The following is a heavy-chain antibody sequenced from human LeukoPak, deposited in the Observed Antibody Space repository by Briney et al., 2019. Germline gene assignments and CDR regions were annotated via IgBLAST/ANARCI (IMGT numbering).Heavy chain of an antibody. CDR1: GNSIRSDYY. D-gene: IGHD3-10*01. J-gene: IGHJ4*02. CDR3: ARGLTTYYYGSGSYWPPDY. CDR2: INHSGST. V-gene: IGHV4-34*01. Sequence: PSETLSLTCTVSGNSIRSDYYWSWIRQPPGKGLEWIGEINHSGSTNYNPSLKSRVTISVDTSKNQFSLKLSSVTAADTAVYYCARGLTTYYYGSGSYWPPDYWGQGTLVTVSS.